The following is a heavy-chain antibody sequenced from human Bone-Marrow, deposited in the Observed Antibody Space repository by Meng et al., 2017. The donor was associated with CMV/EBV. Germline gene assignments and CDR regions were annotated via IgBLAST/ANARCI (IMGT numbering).Heavy chain of an antibody. CDR1: GGSISSYY. V-gene: IGHV4-59*01. D-gene: IGHD3-22*01. Sequence: SETLSLTCTASGGSISSYYWSWIRQPPGKGLEWIGYIYYSGSTNYNPSLKSRVTISVDTSKNQFSLKLSSVAAADTAVYYLASSPDDSSGYYPPNWFDPWGQGTLVTVSS. CDR2: IYYSGST. CDR3: ASSPDDSSGYYPPNWFDP. J-gene: IGHJ5*02.